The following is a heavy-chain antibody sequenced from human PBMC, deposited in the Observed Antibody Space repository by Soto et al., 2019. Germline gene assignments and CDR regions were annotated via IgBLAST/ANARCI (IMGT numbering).Heavy chain of an antibody. CDR1: GYSFSNYW. CDR2: IFPSDSDT. V-gene: IGHV5-51*01. Sequence: GESLKISCKGSGYSFSNYWTAWVRQMPGKGLEWMGIIFPSDSDTMYSPSFQGQVTISADKSISTAYLQWSSLKASDTAMYCCASSVVVPSTMNYFDYWGQGSLVTVSS. J-gene: IGHJ4*02. D-gene: IGHD2-15*01. CDR3: ASSVVVPSTMNYFDY.